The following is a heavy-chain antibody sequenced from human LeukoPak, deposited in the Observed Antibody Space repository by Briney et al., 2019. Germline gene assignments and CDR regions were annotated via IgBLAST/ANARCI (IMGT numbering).Heavy chain of an antibody. CDR1: AYTFTGYY. V-gene: IGHV1-2*02. J-gene: IGHJ4*02. D-gene: IGHD2-15*01. CDR2: INPNRSGT. Sequence: ASVKVSCKAYAYTFTGYYMHWVRQAPGQGLEWMGWINPNRSGTNYAQNFQGRVTLTRDTSISTAYMELSRRRSYDTAVYYCARGKAANWGQGTLVTVSS. CDR3: ARGKAAN.